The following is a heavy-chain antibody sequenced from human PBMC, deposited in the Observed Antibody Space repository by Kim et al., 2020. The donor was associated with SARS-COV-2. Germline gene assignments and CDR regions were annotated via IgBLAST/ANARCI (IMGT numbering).Heavy chain of an antibody. V-gene: IGHV3-30-3*01. CDR1: GFTFSSYA. D-gene: IGHD3-10*01. CDR3: ARDQAYYGSGSYSYYFDY. CDR2: ISYDGSNK. Sequence: GGSLRLSCAASGFTFSSYAMHWVRQAPGKGLEWVAVISYDGSNKYYADSVKGRFTISRDNSKNTLYLQMNSLRAEDTAVYYCARDQAYYGSGSYSYYFDYWGHGTLVTVSS. J-gene: IGHJ4*01.